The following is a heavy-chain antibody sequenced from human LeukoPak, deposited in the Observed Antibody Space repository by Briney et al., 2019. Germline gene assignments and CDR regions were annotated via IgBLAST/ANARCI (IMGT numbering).Heavy chain of an antibody. CDR1: GFTFSNYG. CDR2: IFYDGSKE. Sequence: GGSLRLSCAASGFTFSNYGMHWVRQAPGKGLEWLAAIFYDGSKEHYADTVKGRFTIPRHNSKNTLDLQVNSLTADDPAVYYCATDQALYFSYGDYWGQGTLVTVSS. J-gene: IGHJ4*02. D-gene: IGHD2/OR15-2a*01. CDR3: ATDQALYFSYGDY. V-gene: IGHV3-33*01.